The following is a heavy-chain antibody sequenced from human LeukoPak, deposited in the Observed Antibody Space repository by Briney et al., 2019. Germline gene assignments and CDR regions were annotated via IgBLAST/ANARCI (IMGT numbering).Heavy chain of an antibody. D-gene: IGHD6-13*01. V-gene: IGHV4-4*07. CDR3: AREIAAAGYYYYYMDV. CDR1: GFTFSDYY. CDR2: IYTSGST. J-gene: IGHJ6*03. Sequence: GSLRLSCAASGFTFSDYYMSWIRQPAGKGLEWIGRIYTSGSTNYNPSLKSRVTMSVDTSKNQFSLKLSSVTAADTAVYYCAREIAAAGYYYYYMDVWGKGTTVTISS.